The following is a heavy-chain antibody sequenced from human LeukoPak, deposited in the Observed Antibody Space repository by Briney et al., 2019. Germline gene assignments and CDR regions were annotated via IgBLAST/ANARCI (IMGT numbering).Heavy chain of an antibody. CDR3: VRRDATVTTAFDY. V-gene: IGHV4-39*01. Sequence: SETLSLTCTVSGGSISSSSYYWGWIRQPPGKGLEWIGSIYYSGSTYYNSSLKSRLTISVDTSKNQFSLELSSVTAADAAVYYCVRRDATVTTAFDYWGQGTLVTVSS. J-gene: IGHJ4*02. CDR1: GGSISSSSYY. CDR2: IYYSGST. D-gene: IGHD4-17*01.